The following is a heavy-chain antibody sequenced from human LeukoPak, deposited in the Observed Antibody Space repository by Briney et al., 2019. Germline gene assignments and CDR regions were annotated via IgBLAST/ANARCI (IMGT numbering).Heavy chain of an antibody. CDR3: ASLWPYQLSAFDI. CDR2: ISYSGST. J-gene: IGHJ3*02. CDR1: GDSISSNY. D-gene: IGHD2-2*01. Sequence: SETLSLTCSVSGDSISSNYWSWIRQPPGKGLEWVGSISYSGSTNYNPSLKSRVTILVDTSKNQFSLKLSSVTAADTAVYYCASLWPYQLSAFDIWGQGTLVTVSS. V-gene: IGHV4-59*12.